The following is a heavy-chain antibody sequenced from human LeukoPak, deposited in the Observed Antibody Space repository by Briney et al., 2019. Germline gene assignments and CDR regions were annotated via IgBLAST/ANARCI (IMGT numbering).Heavy chain of an antibody. CDR2: IFPGDSDT. D-gene: IGHD3-3*01. Sequence: GESLKISCKGSGYSFTNFWIGWVRQLPGKGLEWMGIIFPGDSDTRYSPSFQGQVTVSADKSISTAYLHWSSLKASDTAMYYCARLPTIFGVINYWGQGTLVTVSS. J-gene: IGHJ4*02. CDR1: GYSFTNFW. CDR3: ARLPTIFGVINY. V-gene: IGHV5-51*01.